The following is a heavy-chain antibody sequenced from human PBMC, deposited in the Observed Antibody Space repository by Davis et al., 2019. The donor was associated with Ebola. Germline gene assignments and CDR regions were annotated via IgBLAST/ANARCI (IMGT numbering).Heavy chain of an antibody. CDR3: ARARFLEWLLDY. J-gene: IGHJ4*02. CDR1: GGSFSGYY. Sequence: SETLSLTCAVYGGSFSGYYWSWIRQPPGKGLEWIGEINHSGSTNYNPSLKSRVTISVDTSKNQFSLKLSSVTAADTAVYYCARARFLEWLLDYWGQGTLVTVSS. D-gene: IGHD3-3*01. V-gene: IGHV4-34*01. CDR2: INHSGST.